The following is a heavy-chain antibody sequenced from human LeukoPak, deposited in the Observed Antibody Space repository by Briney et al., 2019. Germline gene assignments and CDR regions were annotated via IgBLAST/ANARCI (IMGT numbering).Heavy chain of an antibody. Sequence: ASVKVSCKASGYTFTGYYMHWVRQAPGQGLEWMGWINPNSGGTNYAQKFQGRVTITRDTSISTAYMELSRLRSDDTAVYYCARAGLTTVTTDYWGQGTLVTVSS. J-gene: IGHJ4*02. CDR3: ARAGLTTVTTDY. CDR1: GYTFTGYY. CDR2: INPNSGGT. V-gene: IGHV1-2*02. D-gene: IGHD4-11*01.